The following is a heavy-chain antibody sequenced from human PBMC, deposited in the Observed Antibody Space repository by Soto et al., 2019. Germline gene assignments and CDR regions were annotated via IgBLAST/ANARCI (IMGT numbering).Heavy chain of an antibody. D-gene: IGHD6-19*01. J-gene: IGHJ3*01. Sequence: QVHLVQSGTELRKPGASVRVSCEASGYTFKGYGISGLRQALGKGLEGMGWISGYNGNTKYAKHLKGRVTLTTDTSTNTAYMELRSLRSDDTAVYYCAREPQYMSGWGPAFDVWGQGTTVIVSS. CDR3: AREPQYMSGWGPAFDV. V-gene: IGHV1-18*01. CDR1: GYTFKGYG. CDR2: ISGYNGNT.